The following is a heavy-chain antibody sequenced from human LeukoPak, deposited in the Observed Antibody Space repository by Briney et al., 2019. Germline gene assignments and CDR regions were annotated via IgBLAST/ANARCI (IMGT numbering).Heavy chain of an antibody. V-gene: IGHV3-23*01. Sequence: GGSLRLSCAASGFTFSSYAMSWVRQAPGKGLEWVSAISGSGGSTYYADSVKGRFTISRDNSKNTLYLQMNSLRAEDTAVYYCAKGPYSSGWYKGGQYYFVYWGQGTLVTVSS. J-gene: IGHJ4*02. D-gene: IGHD6-19*01. CDR2: ISGSGGST. CDR1: GFTFSSYA. CDR3: AKGPYSSGWYKGGQYYFVY.